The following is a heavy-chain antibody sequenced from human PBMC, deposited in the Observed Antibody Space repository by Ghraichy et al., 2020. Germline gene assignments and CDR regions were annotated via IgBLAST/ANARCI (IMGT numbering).Heavy chain of an antibody. Sequence: GESLNISCKGSGYRFTIYWIGWVRQMPGIGLEWMGTIYPGDSDTRYSPSFQGQVTISVDKSISTAYLQWSSLKASDSAMYYCVRPTGAHNVFDVWGQGTVVTVSS. V-gene: IGHV5-51*01. D-gene: IGHD4/OR15-4a*01. CDR3: VRPTGAHNVFDV. CDR2: IYPGDSDT. J-gene: IGHJ3*01. CDR1: GYRFTIYW.